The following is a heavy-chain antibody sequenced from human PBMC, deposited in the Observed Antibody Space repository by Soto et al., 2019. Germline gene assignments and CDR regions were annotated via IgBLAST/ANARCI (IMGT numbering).Heavy chain of an antibody. V-gene: IGHV4-4*02. CDR3: AIFSGFFTISPSDA. CDR1: GDAISRVTW. CDR2: IYHSGST. D-gene: IGHD2-8*01. Sequence: QVHLQESGPGLVKPSETLSLICGVSGDAISRVTWWSWVRQAPGKGLEWIGEIYHSGSTHYTPSFESRVHMSVDNSKTQFSLQLTSLTAPDTAVYYCAIFSGFFTISPSDAWGQGILVTGSS. J-gene: IGHJ5*02.